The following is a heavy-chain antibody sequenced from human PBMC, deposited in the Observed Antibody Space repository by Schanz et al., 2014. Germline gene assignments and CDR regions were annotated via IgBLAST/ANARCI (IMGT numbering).Heavy chain of an antibody. Sequence: EVQLLESGGGLVQPGGSLRLSCAASGFTFSSYAMSWVRQAPGKGLEWVSAINGSGGSTYYADSVKGRFTISRDNSKNTLYLQVNNLRAEDTAVYYCAKGGFGELRDFDIWGQGTMVTVSS. V-gene: IGHV3-23*01. CDR1: GFTFSSYA. CDR2: INGSGGST. D-gene: IGHD3-10*01. CDR3: AKGGFGELRDFDI. J-gene: IGHJ3*02.